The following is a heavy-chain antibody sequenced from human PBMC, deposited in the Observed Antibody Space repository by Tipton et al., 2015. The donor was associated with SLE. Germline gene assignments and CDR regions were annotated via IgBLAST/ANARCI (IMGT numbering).Heavy chain of an antibody. CDR2: IKQDGSEK. CDR3: AKSRVVVAANPSDY. J-gene: IGHJ4*02. CDR1: GFTFSSYW. V-gene: IGHV3-7*03. Sequence: SLRLSCAASGFTFSSYWMSWVRQAPGKGLEWVANIKQDGSEKYYVDSVKGRFTISRDNAKNTLYLQMNSLRAEDTAVYYCAKSRVVVAANPSDYWGQGTLVTVSS. D-gene: IGHD2-15*01.